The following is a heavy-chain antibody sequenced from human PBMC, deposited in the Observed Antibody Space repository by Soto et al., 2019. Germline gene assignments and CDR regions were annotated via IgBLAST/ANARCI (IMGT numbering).Heavy chain of an antibody. J-gene: IGHJ3*02. CDR2: IWCDGSNE. Sequence: QVQLVESGGGVVQPGRSLRLSCAASGFTFSSYGMHWVRQAPGKGLQWVAVIWCDGSNEYYADSVKGRFTISRDNSKNALYLQMNSLRAEDTAVYYCARATYDFYIWGQGTMVTVSS. V-gene: IGHV3-33*01. CDR3: ARATYDFYI. CDR1: GFTFSSYG. D-gene: IGHD3-3*01.